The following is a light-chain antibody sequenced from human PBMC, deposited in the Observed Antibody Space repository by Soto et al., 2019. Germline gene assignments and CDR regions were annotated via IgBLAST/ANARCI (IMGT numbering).Light chain of an antibody. CDR1: QTISSW. Sequence: DIQMTHSPSTLSGSVGDIVTITCRASQTISSWLAWHQQKPGTAPELLIYDASTLESGVPSRFSGSGSGTEFSLTISSLQPDDFATFYCQQYSSFSRTFGQGTKVDIK. V-gene: IGKV1-5*01. CDR3: QQYSSFSRT. CDR2: DAS. J-gene: IGKJ1*01.